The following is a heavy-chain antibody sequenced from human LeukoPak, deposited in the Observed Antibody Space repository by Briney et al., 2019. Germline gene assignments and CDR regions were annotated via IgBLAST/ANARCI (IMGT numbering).Heavy chain of an antibody. CDR2: IYHSGST. V-gene: IGHV4-4*02. CDR1: GGSISSSNW. D-gene: IGHD6-13*01. Sequence: SGTLSLTCAVSGGSISSSNWWSWVRQPPGKGLEWIGEIYHSGSTTDYNPSLKSRLTISVDKSKNQFSLKLSSVTAADTAVYYCARVAVIAAAGNTFDIRGQGTMVTVSS. J-gene: IGHJ3*02. CDR3: ARVAVIAAAGNTFDI.